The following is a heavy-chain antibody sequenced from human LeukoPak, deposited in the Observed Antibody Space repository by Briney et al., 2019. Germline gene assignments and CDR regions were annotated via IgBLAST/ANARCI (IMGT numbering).Heavy chain of an antibody. D-gene: IGHD1-26*01. Sequence: GASAKVSCKASGGTFSSCAISWVRQAPGQGLEWMGGIIPIFGTANYAQKFQGRVTITADESTSTAYMELSSLRSEDTAVYYCARGREQICYFDYWGQGTLVTVSS. CDR3: ARGREQICYFDY. CDR2: IIPIFGTA. V-gene: IGHV1-69*13. CDR1: GGTFSSCA. J-gene: IGHJ4*02.